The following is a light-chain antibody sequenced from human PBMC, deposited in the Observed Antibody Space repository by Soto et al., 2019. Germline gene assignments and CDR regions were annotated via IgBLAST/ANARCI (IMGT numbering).Light chain of an antibody. CDR3: QQYARPPYA. V-gene: IGKV3-20*01. CDR2: DAS. CDR1: QRISNSY. J-gene: IGKJ2*01. Sequence: MVLTQSPGTLSLSPGERATLSCMASQRISNSYLAWYQQKPGQAPRLLLYDASSRATGIPDRVSGSGSGTDFTLTISRLEPEDFAVYYCQQYARPPYAFGQGTKVDIK.